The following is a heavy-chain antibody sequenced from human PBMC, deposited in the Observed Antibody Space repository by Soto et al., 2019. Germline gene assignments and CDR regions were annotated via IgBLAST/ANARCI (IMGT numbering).Heavy chain of an antibody. V-gene: IGHV3-21*01. CDR2: ISSSSSYI. J-gene: IGHJ6*02. CDR1: GFTFSSYS. CDR3: ARLPAAMNLEPYYYYDGMDV. Sequence: EVQLVESGGGLVKPGGSLRLSCAASGFTFSSYSMNWVRQAPGKGLEWVSSISSSSSYIYYADSVKGRFTISRDNAKNSLYLQMNSLRAEDTAVYYCARLPAAMNLEPYYYYDGMDVWGQGTTVTVSS. D-gene: IGHD2-2*01.